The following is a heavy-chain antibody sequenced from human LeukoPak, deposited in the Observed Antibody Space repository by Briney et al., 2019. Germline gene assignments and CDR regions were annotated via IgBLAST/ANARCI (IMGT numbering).Heavy chain of an antibody. J-gene: IGHJ4*02. D-gene: IGHD4-17*01. Sequence: GGSLRLSCVASGFSFSYYTMNWVRQAPGKGLEWVASIRGTGSHIHYADSVKGRFIISRDNAKSSLYLQMNSLRAEDTALYYCARGNGDYAVGGYWGQGTLVIVSS. CDR3: ARGNGDYAVGGY. V-gene: IGHV3-21*01. CDR2: IRGTGSHI. CDR1: GFSFSYYT.